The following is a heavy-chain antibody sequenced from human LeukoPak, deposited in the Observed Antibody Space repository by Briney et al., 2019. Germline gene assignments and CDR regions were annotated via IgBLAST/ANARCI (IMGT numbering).Heavy chain of an antibody. J-gene: IGHJ4*02. V-gene: IGHV3-30-3*01. Sequence: GGSLRLSCAASGFTFSSYAMHWVRQAPGKGLEWVAVISYDGSNKYYADSVKGRFTISRDNSKNTLYLQMNSLRAEDTAVYYCAKVAAGTSYDSIGGYYSSYFDYWGQGTLVTVSS. CDR2: ISYDGSNK. D-gene: IGHD3-22*01. CDR3: AKVAAGTSYDSIGGYYSSYFDY. CDR1: GFTFSSYA.